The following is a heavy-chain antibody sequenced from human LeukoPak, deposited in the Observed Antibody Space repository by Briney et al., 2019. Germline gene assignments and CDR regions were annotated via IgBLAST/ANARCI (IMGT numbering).Heavy chain of an antibody. CDR2: IYYSGST. Sequence: SETLSLTCTVSGGSISSYFWSWIRQPPGEGLEWIGYIYYSGSTNYNPSLKSRVTMSIDTSNNQFSLKLSSVTAADTAAYYCASLGDPPYYFDYWGQGTLVTVSS. D-gene: IGHD3-10*01. CDR1: GGSISSYF. V-gene: IGHV4-59*08. J-gene: IGHJ4*02. CDR3: ASLGDPPYYFDY.